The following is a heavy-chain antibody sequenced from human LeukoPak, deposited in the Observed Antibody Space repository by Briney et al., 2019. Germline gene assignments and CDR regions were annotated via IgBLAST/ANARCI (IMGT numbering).Heavy chain of an antibody. D-gene: IGHD3-22*01. V-gene: IGHV3-11*01. J-gene: IGHJ4*02. CDR3: ARGGDYYDSSGFNGRY. CDR2: ISSIGRNI. CDR1: GFTFSNYY. Sequence: GGSLRLSCAASGFTFSNYYMSWIRQAPGEGLGWVSYISSIGRNIYYAGSVKGRFTISRDDAKNSLYLQMNSLRAEDTAVYYCARGGDYYDSSGFNGRYWGQGTLVTVSS.